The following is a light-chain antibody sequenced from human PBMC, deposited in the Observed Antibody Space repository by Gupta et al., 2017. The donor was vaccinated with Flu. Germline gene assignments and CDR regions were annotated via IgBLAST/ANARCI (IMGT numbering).Light chain of an antibody. Sequence: QSVLTQPPSVSGAPGQRVAISCTGSSSNIGAGYDVHWYQQVPGTAPNVLIYGNSNRPSGVPDRFSGSKSGTSASLAITGLQAEDEADYYCQSYDSSLSGWVFGGGTKLTVL. CDR2: GNS. V-gene: IGLV1-40*01. CDR1: SSNIGAGYD. J-gene: IGLJ3*02. CDR3: QSYDSSLSGWV.